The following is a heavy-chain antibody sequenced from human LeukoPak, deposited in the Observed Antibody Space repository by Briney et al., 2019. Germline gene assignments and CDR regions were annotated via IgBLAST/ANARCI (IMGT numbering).Heavy chain of an antibody. CDR3: ARDGLLWFGSPFDY. Sequence: SETLSLTCTVSGGSISSYYWSWIRQPAGKGLEWIGRIYTSGSTNYNPSLKSRVTMSVDTSKNQFSLKLSSVTAADTAVYYCARDGLLWFGSPFDYWGQGTLVTVSS. D-gene: IGHD3-10*01. J-gene: IGHJ4*02. V-gene: IGHV4-4*07. CDR1: GGSISSYY. CDR2: IYTSGST.